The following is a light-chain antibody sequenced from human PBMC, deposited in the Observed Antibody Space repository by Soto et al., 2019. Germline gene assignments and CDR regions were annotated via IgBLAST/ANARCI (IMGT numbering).Light chain of an antibody. CDR1: QRVSSRY. CDR2: GAS. CDR3: QQYSDSPST. J-gene: IGKJ1*01. Sequence: IVLTQSPGTLSLSPGDGATLSYRASQRVSSRYLAWYQQKPGQAPRLLIYGASDRTTGTPDRFSGSGSGTDFTLTIGRLEPEDFAMYYCQQYSDSPSTFGQGTKVDI. V-gene: IGKV3-20*01.